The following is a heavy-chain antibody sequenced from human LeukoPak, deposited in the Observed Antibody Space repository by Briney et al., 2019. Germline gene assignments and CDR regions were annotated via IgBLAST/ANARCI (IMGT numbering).Heavy chain of an antibody. V-gene: IGHV3-66*01. CDR1: GFTVSGNY. CDR2: VYSGGSR. J-gene: IGHJ3*01. Sequence: PGGSLTLSCAASGFTVSGNYMSWVRQAQAQGLELVSVVYSGGSRYSAYYVNVRFPISIYISTYKMYLQMNGLRAEDTAVYYCAREPIYYYDSSCYVDAWGQGTMVTVSS. CDR3: AREPIYYYDSSCYVDA. D-gene: IGHD3-22*01.